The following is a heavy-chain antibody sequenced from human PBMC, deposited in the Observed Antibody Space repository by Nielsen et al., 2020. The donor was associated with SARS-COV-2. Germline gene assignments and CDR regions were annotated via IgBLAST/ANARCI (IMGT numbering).Heavy chain of an antibody. CDR3: TRDPGYYHGMDV. CDR1: GDSVSSNSAA. Sequence: SQTLSLTCAISGDSVSSNSAAWNWLRQSPSRGLEWLGRTYYRSKWYNDYAVSVKSRITINPDTSKNQFSLHLNSVTSEDTAMYYCTRDPGYYHGMDVWGQGTTVTVSS. J-gene: IGHJ6*02. V-gene: IGHV6-1*01. CDR2: TYYRSKWYN.